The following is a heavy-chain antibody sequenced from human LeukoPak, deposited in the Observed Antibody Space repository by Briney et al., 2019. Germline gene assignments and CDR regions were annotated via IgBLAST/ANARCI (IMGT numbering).Heavy chain of an antibody. CDR3: ARDWYGQADY. V-gene: IGHV3-21*03. J-gene: IGHJ4*02. CDR2: IDRSSTYI. D-gene: IGHD1-14*01. Sequence: MPGGSLRLSCAASGFTFSTYGMNWVRQAPGKGLEWVSSIDRSSTYIYYADSVKGRFTISRDNARNSLYLQMNSLRAEDTAVYYCARDWYGQADYWGQGALITVSS. CDR1: GFTFSTYG.